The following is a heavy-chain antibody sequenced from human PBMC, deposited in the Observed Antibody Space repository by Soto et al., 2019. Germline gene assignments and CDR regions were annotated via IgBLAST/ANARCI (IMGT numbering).Heavy chain of an antibody. Sequence: SVEVSCKASGGTFSSYAISWVRQAPGQGLEWMGGIIPIFGTANYAQKFQGRVTITADESTSTAYMELSSLRSEDTAVYYCARVLRYFDWLPSPPRGRYYYYGMDVWGQGTTVTVS. CDR3: ARVLRYFDWLPSPPRGRYYYYGMDV. J-gene: IGHJ6*02. CDR2: IIPIFGTA. D-gene: IGHD3-9*01. V-gene: IGHV1-69*13. CDR1: GGTFSSYA.